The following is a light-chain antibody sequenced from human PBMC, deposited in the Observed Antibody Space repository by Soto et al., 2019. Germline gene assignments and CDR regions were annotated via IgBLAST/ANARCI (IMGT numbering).Light chain of an antibody. V-gene: IGKV3-20*01. CDR2: GAS. J-gene: IGKJ5*01. Sequence: EIVMTQSPATLSLSPGERATLSCRASQSVSSSYLSWYQQQPGQAPRLLIYGASTRATGIPARFSGTGSGTDFTLTIRRLEVEDFAVYYCQQYGSSPPITFGQGTRLEIK. CDR3: QQYGSSPPIT. CDR1: QSVSSSY.